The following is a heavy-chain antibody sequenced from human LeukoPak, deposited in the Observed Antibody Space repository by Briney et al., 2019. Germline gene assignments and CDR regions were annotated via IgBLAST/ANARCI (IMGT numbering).Heavy chain of an antibody. D-gene: IGHD6-13*01. CDR2: ISYDGSNK. Sequence: PGGSLRLSCAASGFTFSSYGMHRVRQAPGKGLESVAVISYDGSNKYYADSVKGRFTISRDNSKNTLYLQMNSLRAEDTAVYYCAKDRRFRSSWYFGWYFDYWGQGTLVTVSS. CDR3: AKDRRFRSSWYFGWYFDY. CDR1: GFTFSSYG. V-gene: IGHV3-30*18. J-gene: IGHJ4*02.